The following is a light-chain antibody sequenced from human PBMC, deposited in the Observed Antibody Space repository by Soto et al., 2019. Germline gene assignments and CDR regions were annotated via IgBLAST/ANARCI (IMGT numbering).Light chain of an antibody. CDR3: QQYGSSPRT. J-gene: IGKJ1*01. Sequence: EIVLTQSPGTLSLSPGERGTLSCRASQSVSSSYLAWYQQKPGQAPRLLMYGTSTRATGTPDRFSGSGSGADFTLNISSLEPEDVAVEYCQQYGSSPRTFGQGTKVEVK. CDR1: QSVSSSY. CDR2: GTS. V-gene: IGKV3-20*01.